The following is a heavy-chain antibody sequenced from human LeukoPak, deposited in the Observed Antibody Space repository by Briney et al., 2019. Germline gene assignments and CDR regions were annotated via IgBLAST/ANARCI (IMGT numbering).Heavy chain of an antibody. CDR2: ISGSGITT. CDR3: AKETALVGGHAAIFDH. Sequence: GGSLRLSCAASGFTFSSYGMHWVRQAPGKGLEWVSSISGSGITTNYADSVKGRFTISREYSNNTLYLQMSSLRAEDTAIYYCAKETALVGGHAAIFDHWGQGTLVTVPS. V-gene: IGHV3-23*01. D-gene: IGHD3-3*01. CDR1: GFTFSSYG. J-gene: IGHJ4*02.